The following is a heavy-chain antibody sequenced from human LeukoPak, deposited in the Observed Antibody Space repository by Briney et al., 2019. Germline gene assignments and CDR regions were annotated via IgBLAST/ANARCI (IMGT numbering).Heavy chain of an antibody. D-gene: IGHD3-10*01. CDR1: GGSISSSNW. CDR2: IYHSGYS. J-gene: IGHJ4*02. V-gene: IGHV4-4*02. CDR3: ARAYGSRSKLYLDY. Sequence: SETLSLTCAVSGGSISSSNWWSWVRQPPGKGQEWIDEIYHSGYSNYNASLGSRVTISLNTSKNQFSPKLTSVPAADTAVYYCARAYGSRSKLYLDYWGQGTLVTVSS.